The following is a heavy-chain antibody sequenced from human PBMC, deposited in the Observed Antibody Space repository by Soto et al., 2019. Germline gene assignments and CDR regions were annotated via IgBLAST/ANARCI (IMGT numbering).Heavy chain of an antibody. V-gene: IGHV3-30*18. J-gene: IGHJ6*01. CDR3: AKDSLPAYYGMEV. CDR1: GFTFSSYG. Sequence: LRLSCAASGFTFSSYGMHWVRQAPVKGLEWVAVISYDGSNKYYADSVKGRFTISRDNSKNTLYLQMNSLRAEDTAVYYCAKDSLPAYYGMEVWGQGTTVTVYS. CDR2: ISYDGSNK.